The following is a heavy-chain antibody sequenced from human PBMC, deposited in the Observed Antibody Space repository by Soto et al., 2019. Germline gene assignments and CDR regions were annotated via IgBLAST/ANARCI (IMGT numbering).Heavy chain of an antibody. CDR1: GGSISSGGYY. Sequence: PSETLSLTCTVSGGSISSGGYYWSWIRQHPGKGLEWIGYIYYSGSTYYNPSLKSRVTISVDTSKNQFSLKLSSVTAADTAVYYCARETALYYYDSSGYPEQITPRYYFDYWGQGTLVTVSS. J-gene: IGHJ4*02. D-gene: IGHD3-22*01. CDR2: IYYSGST. CDR3: ARETALYYYDSSGYPEQITPRYYFDY. V-gene: IGHV4-31*03.